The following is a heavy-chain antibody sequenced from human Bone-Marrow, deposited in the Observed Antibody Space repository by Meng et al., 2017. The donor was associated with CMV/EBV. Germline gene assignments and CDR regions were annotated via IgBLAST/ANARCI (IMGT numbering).Heavy chain of an antibody. Sequence: GESLKISCAASGFTFSDHYMIWIRQAPGKGLAWVANIKQDGSEKYYVDSVKGRFTISRDNAKNSLYLQMNSLRAEDTAVYYCARNLKAVALDYWGQGTLVTVSS. D-gene: IGHD6-19*01. CDR2: IKQDGSEK. CDR1: GFTFSDHY. CDR3: ARNLKAVALDY. J-gene: IGHJ4*02. V-gene: IGHV3-7*01.